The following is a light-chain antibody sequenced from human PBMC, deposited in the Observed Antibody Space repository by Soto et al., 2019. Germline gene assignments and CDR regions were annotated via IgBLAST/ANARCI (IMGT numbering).Light chain of an antibody. J-gene: IGKJ5*01. CDR1: QSVSSSY. CDR3: QQYTNWPPIT. Sequence: IVLTQSPGTLSLSPGERATLSCRASQSVSSSYLAWYQQKPGQAPRLLMYDASTRATGVPARFSGSGSGTEFTLTISSLQSEDFAVYYCQQYTNWPPITLGQGTRLEI. V-gene: IGKV3-15*01. CDR2: DAS.